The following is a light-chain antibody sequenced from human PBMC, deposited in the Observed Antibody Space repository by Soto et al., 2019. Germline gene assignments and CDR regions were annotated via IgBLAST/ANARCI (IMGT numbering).Light chain of an antibody. CDR1: QSVSVNY. CDR3: QQYGRSPNT. J-gene: IGKJ2*01. CDR2: GAS. V-gene: IGKV3-20*01. Sequence: EIVLTQSPGTLSLSPGQRATLSCRASQSVSVNYLTWYQQKPGQAPRLLIYGASSRATGIPDRFSGSGSGTDFTLTISRLEPEDFAVYYCQQYGRSPNTFGQGTKLEIK.